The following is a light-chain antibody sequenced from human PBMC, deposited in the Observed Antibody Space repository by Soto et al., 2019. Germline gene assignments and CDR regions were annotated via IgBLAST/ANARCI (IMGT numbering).Light chain of an antibody. CDR3: SSYTSSSIDYV. CDR2: EVS. CDR1: SCDVGGYNY. Sequence: QFALTQPASVSGSPGQSITISCTGTSCDVGGYNYVKWYQQHPGKAPKLMIYEVSNRPSGVSNRFSGSKSGNTASLPISGLQAEDEADYYCSSYTSSSIDYVFGTGTKLTAL. J-gene: IGLJ1*01. V-gene: IGLV2-14*01.